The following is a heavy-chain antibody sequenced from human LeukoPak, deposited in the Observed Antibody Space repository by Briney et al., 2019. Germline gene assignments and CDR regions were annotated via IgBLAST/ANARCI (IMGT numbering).Heavy chain of an antibody. D-gene: IGHD3-3*01. V-gene: IGHV1-18*01. J-gene: IGHJ4*02. CDR2: ISAYNGNT. Sequence: ASVKVSCKASGYTFTSYGISWVRQAPGQGLEWMGWISAYNGNTNYAQKLQGRVTMTTDTSTSTAYMELRGLRSDDTAVYYCARDRGRAYYDFCSGYYTLDYWGQGTLVTVSS. CDR3: ARDRGRAYYDFCSGYYTLDY. CDR1: GYTFTSYG.